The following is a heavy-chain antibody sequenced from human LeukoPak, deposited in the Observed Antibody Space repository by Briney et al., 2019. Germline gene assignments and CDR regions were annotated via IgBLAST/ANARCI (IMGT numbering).Heavy chain of an antibody. CDR2: INPNSGGT. CDR1: GYTFTGYY. Sequence: ASVKVSCKASGYTFTGYYMHWVRQAPGQGLEWMGWINPNSGGTNYAQKFQGRVTITRDTSASTAYMELSSLRSEDTAVYYCARGAYTLAVAGPRPVDNGMDVWGQGTTVTVSS. V-gene: IGHV1-2*02. J-gene: IGHJ6*02. CDR3: ARGAYTLAVAGPRPVDNGMDV. D-gene: IGHD6-19*01.